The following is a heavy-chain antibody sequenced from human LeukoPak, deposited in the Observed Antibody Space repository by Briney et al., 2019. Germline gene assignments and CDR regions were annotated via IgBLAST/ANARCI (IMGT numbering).Heavy chain of an antibody. CDR3: AREIWFGESRSYCDY. CDR1: GFTFSSYG. CDR2: IWYDGSKQ. J-gene: IGHJ4*02. D-gene: IGHD3-10*01. Sequence: GTSLRLSCAASGFTFSSYGMHWVRQAPGKGLEWVAAIWYDGSKQYYADSVKGRFTISRDNSKNTLNLQMNSLGGEDTAVYYCAREIWFGESRSYCDYWGQGTLVTVSS. V-gene: IGHV3-33*01.